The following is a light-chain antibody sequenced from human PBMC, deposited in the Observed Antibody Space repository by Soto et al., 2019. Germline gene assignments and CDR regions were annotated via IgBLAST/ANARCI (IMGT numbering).Light chain of an antibody. J-gene: IGKJ2*01. CDR1: QTIFNSY. CDR3: QQYGSSYT. Sequence: ENVLTQFPGTLSLSPGDTATLSCRASQTIFNSYLAWYQQKPGQAPRLLIYGASSRATGIPDRFSGGGSGTDFTHTITSLEPEAFAVYYCQQYGSSYTFGQGTKLEMK. CDR2: GAS. V-gene: IGKV3-20*01.